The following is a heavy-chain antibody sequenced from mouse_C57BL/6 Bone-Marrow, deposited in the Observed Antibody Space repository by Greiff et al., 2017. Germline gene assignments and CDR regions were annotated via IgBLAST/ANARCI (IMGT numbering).Heavy chain of an antibody. J-gene: IGHJ3*01. Sequence: QVQLQQPGAELVMPGASVKLSCKASGYTFTSYWMHWVKQRPGQGLEWIGEIDPSDSYTNYNQKFKGKSTLTVDKPSSTAYMQLSSLTSEDSAVYYCARGAGFYPFAYWGQGTLVTVSA. V-gene: IGHV1-69*01. CDR3: ARGAGFYPFAY. CDR2: IDPSDSYT. CDR1: GYTFTSYW.